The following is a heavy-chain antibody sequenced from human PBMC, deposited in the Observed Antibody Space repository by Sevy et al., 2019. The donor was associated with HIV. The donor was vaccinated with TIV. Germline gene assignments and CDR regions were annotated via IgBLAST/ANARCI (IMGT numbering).Heavy chain of an antibody. V-gene: IGHV3-33*01. CDR2: IWYDGSNK. D-gene: IGHD4-17*01. CDR3: ARDLDYGDKYYFDY. CDR1: GFTFSSYG. Sequence: GGSLRLSCAASGFTFSSYGMHWVRQAPGKGLEWVAVIWYDGSNKYYADSVKGRFTISRDNSKNTLYLQMNSLRAEDKAVYYCARDLDYGDKYYFDYWGQGTLVTVSS. J-gene: IGHJ4*02.